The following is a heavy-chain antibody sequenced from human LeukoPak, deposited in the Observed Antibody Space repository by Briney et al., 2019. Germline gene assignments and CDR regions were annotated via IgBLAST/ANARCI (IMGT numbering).Heavy chain of an antibody. D-gene: IGHD3-22*01. Sequence: PGGSLRLSCAASGFTFSSYWMHWVRQAPGQGLVWVSRIKSDGSTNYADSVKGRFTISRDNAKNTVSLQMNSLRAEDTGVYYCARAPSEIGGYYPEYFRHWGQGTLVTVSS. V-gene: IGHV3-74*01. CDR1: GFTFSSYW. CDR3: ARAPSEIGGYYPEYFRH. CDR2: IKSDGST. J-gene: IGHJ1*01.